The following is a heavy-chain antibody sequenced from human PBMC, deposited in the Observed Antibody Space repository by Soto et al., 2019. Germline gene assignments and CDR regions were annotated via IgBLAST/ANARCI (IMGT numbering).Heavy chain of an antibody. D-gene: IGHD2-2*01. J-gene: IGHJ5*02. CDR1: GGPISRNY. V-gene: IGHV4-59*01. CDR2: INHSGTT. Sequence: SVTLRSTCPLSGGPISRNYWSWIRRPPGKGLEWIGYINHSGTTNYSPSLKSRLTITKDTSKNQVVLTMTNMDPVDTATYYCAHRRPVLVPAARRPWFDPWGQGTLVTVSS. CDR3: AHRRPVLVPAARRPWFDP.